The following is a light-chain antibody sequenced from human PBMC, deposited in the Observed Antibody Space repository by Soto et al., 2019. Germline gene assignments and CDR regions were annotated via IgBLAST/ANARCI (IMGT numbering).Light chain of an antibody. Sequence: DIQMTQSPSSVSASVGDRVTITCRASQGISSWLAWYQQIPGKAPKLLIYASSTFQGGVPSTFSGSGSGTDFTLTISSLQLEDFATSYCQQTNSFPHTFGQGTKLEIK. J-gene: IGKJ2*01. CDR3: QQTNSFPHT. CDR2: ASS. V-gene: IGKV1-12*01. CDR1: QGISSW.